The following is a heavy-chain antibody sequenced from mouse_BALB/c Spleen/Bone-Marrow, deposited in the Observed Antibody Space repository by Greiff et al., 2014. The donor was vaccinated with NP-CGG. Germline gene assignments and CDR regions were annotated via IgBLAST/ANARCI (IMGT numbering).Heavy chain of an antibody. CDR3: AKEGGTGFAS. J-gene: IGHJ3*01. V-gene: IGHV2-9*02. D-gene: IGHD4-1*01. CDR2: IWAGGST. Sequence: VMLVESGPGLVAPSQSLSITCTVSGFSLTNYGVHWVRQPPGKGLEWLGVIWAGGSTNYNSAIMSRLSISKDNSKSQVFLQMNSLQTDDTAMYYCAKEGGTGFASWGQGTLVTVSA. CDR1: GFSLTNYG.